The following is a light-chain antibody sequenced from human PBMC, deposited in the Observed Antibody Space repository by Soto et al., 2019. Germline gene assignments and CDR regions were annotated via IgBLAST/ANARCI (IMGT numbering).Light chain of an antibody. Sequence: QSVLTQPASVSGSPGQSITISCTGSISDVGSYGPVSWYQQHPGQVPKLIIYEGNRRPSGVSSCFSGSKSGNTASLTISGLQAEDEAEYYCCSYVGARTYVFGTGTKVTVL. CDR1: ISDVGSYGP. V-gene: IGLV2-23*01. J-gene: IGLJ1*01. CDR2: EGN. CDR3: CSYVGARTYV.